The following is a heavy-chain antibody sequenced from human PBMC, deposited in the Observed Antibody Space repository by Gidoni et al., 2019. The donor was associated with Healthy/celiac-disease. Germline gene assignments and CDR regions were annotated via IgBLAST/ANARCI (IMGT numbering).Heavy chain of an antibody. J-gene: IGHJ4*02. D-gene: IGHD3-22*01. CDR1: GYTFTSYD. V-gene: IGHV1-8*01. CDR3: ARRHRLSSGYSSLGY. CDR2: MNPNSGNT. Sequence: QVQLVQSGAEVKKPGASVKVSCKASGYTFTSYDINWVRKATGQGLEWMGWMNPNSGNTGYAQKFQVGVTMTRNTSISTAYMELSSLRSEDTAVYYCARRHRLSSGYSSLGYWGQGTLVTVSS.